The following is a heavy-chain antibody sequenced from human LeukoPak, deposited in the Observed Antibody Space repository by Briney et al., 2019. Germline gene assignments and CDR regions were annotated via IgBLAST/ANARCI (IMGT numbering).Heavy chain of an antibody. CDR3: ARVFVEMATIPSWFDP. D-gene: IGHD5-24*01. CDR2: IYYSGST. V-gene: IGHV4-59*12. CDR1: GGSIGSYY. J-gene: IGHJ5*02. Sequence: SETLSLTCTVSGGSIGSYYWSWIRQPPGKGLEWIGYIYYSGSTYYNPSLKSRVTISVDTSKNQFSLKLSSVTAADTAVYYCARVFVEMATIPSWFDPWGQGTLVTVSS.